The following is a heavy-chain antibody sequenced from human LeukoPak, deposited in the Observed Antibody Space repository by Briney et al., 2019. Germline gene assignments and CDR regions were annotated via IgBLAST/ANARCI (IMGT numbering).Heavy chain of an antibody. CDR1: GGSISSYY. CDR2: IYYSGST. J-gene: IGHJ4*02. V-gene: IGHV4-59*01. Sequence: SETLSLTCTVPGGSISSYYWNWIRQPPGKGLEWIGYIYYSGSTNYNPSLKSRVTISLDTSKNQFSLEVNSVTAADTAVYYCARGGIGELLENNFDYWGQGTLVTVSS. D-gene: IGHD3-10*01. CDR3: ARGGIGELLENNFDY.